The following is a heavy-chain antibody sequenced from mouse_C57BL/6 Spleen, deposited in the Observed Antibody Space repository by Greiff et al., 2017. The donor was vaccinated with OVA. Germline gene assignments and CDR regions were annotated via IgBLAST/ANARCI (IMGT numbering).Heavy chain of an antibody. CDR3: ARSGDYDYDDGRLFAY. J-gene: IGHJ3*01. V-gene: IGHV1-76*01. D-gene: IGHD2-4*01. CDR2: IYPGSGNT. CDR1: GYTFTDYY. Sequence: VQLQQSGAELVRPGASVKLSCKASGYTFTDYYINWVKQRPGQGLEWIARIYPGSGNTYYNEKFKGKATLTAEKSSSTAYMQLSSLTSEDSAVYFCARSGDYDYDDGRLFAYWGQGTLVTVSA.